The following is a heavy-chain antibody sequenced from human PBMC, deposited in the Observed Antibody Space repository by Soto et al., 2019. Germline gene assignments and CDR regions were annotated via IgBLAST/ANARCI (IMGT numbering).Heavy chain of an antibody. CDR1: GFTFSSYS. Sequence: GGSLRLSCAASGFTFSSYSMNWVRQAPGKGLEWVSYISSSSSTIYYADSVKGRFTISRDNAKNSLYLQMNSLRAEDTAVYYCASYIYCSSTSCTDYWGQGTLVTVSS. CDR3: ASYIYCSSTSCTDY. D-gene: IGHD2-2*01. J-gene: IGHJ4*02. CDR2: ISSSSSTI. V-gene: IGHV3-48*01.